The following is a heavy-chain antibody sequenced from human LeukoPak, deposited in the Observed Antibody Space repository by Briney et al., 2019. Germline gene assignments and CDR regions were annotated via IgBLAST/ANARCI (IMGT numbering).Heavy chain of an antibody. D-gene: IGHD3-22*01. V-gene: IGHV3-7*01. Sequence: GGSLRLSCAASGFTFSNYWMSWVRQAPGKGLEWLANINQDGSEIYYVDSVKGRFTISRDNGKNSLYLQINSLRADDTAVYYCARDQGSMIVVRTTYWCFDLWGRGTLVTVSS. CDR1: GFTFSNYW. CDR3: ARDQGSMIVVRTTYWCFDL. CDR2: INQDGSEI. J-gene: IGHJ2*01.